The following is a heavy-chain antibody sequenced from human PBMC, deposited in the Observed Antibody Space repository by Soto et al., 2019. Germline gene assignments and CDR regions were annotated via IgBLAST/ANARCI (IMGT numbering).Heavy chain of an antibody. Sequence: ASVKVSCKASVYTFSGYSMFWVRQAPGQRLEWMGWINTGNGDTFYSHKFQGRVTITRDTSASTAYMELTSLRSEDTAVYYCARGGTSPRYGMDVWGPGTTVTVSS. CDR3: ARGGTSPRYGMDV. V-gene: IGHV1-3*04. CDR1: VYTFSGYS. CDR2: INTGNGDT. D-gene: IGHD3-16*01. J-gene: IGHJ6*02.